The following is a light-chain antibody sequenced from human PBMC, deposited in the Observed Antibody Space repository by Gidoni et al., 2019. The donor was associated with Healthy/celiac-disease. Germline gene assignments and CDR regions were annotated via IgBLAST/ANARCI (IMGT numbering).Light chain of an antibody. J-gene: IGKJ2*01. Sequence: EIVLTQSPATLSLSPGERATLSCRASQSVSSYLAWYQQKPGQAPRLRIYDASNRATGIPARFSGSGSGTDFTLTISSLEPEDFAVYYCQQRSNWQYTFGQGTKLEIK. CDR1: QSVSSY. V-gene: IGKV3-11*01. CDR3: QQRSNWQYT. CDR2: DAS.